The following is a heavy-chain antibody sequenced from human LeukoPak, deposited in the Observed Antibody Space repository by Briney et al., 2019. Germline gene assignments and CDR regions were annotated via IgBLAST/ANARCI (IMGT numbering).Heavy chain of an antibody. CDR2: ISYDGSNK. J-gene: IGHJ4*02. D-gene: IGHD3-22*01. CDR1: GFTFSSYA. V-gene: IGHV3-30*04. Sequence: GGSLRLSCAASGFTFSSYAMHWVRQAPGKGLEWVAVISYDGSNKYYADSVKGRFTISRDNAKNSVFLQMNSLRDGDTATYYCTSCSFDSSGYYYGWGLGTLVTVSS. CDR3: TSCSFDSSGYYYG.